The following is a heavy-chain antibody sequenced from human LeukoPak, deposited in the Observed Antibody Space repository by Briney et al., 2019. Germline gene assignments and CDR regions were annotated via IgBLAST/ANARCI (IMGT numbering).Heavy chain of an antibody. CDR3: ARVQESQIDYYFDY. Sequence: SETLSLTCTVSGGSISSYYWSWIRQPPGKGLEWIGSIYYSGSTYYNPSLKSRVTISVDTSKNQFSLKLSSVTAADTAVYYCARVQESQIDYYFDYWGQGTLVTVSS. J-gene: IGHJ4*02. D-gene: IGHD3-9*01. CDR2: IYYSGST. CDR1: GGSISSYY. V-gene: IGHV4-39*07.